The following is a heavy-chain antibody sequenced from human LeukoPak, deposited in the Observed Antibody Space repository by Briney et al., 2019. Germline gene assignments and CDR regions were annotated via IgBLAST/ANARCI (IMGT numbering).Heavy chain of an antibody. V-gene: IGHV3-23*01. J-gene: IGHJ5*02. CDR3: AKGLEDVFDNTGQYSKWFDP. CDR2: ISGVIGRT. D-gene: IGHD3-22*01. CDR1: GFTFSSYA. Sequence: PGGSLRLSCAASGFTFSSYAMTWVRQAPGKGLEWVSGISGVIGRTYYADSLKGRFTVSRDNSKNTLYLQMNSLRADDTAVYYCAKGLEDVFDNTGQYSKWFDPWGQGTLVTVSS.